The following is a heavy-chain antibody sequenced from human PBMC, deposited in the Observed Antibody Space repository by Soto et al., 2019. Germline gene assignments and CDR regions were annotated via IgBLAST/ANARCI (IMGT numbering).Heavy chain of an antibody. CDR3: ARATSTYYYYGMDV. Sequence: QVQLVESGGGVVQPGRSLRLSCAASGFTFSSYGMHWVRQAPGKGLEWVAVISYDGSNKYYADSVKGRFTISRDNSKNTLYLQMNSLRAEDTAVYYCARATSTYYYYGMDVWGQGTTVTVSS. V-gene: IGHV3-30*03. D-gene: IGHD1-26*01. CDR2: ISYDGSNK. CDR1: GFTFSSYG. J-gene: IGHJ6*02.